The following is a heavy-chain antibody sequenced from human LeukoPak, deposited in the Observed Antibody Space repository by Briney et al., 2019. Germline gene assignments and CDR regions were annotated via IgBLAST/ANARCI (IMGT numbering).Heavy chain of an antibody. V-gene: IGHV3-30*18. Sequence: GRSLRLSCAASGFTFSSYGMHWVRQAPGKGLEWVAVISYDGSNKYYADSVKGRFTISRDNSKNTLYLQMNSLRAEDTAVYYCAKLLGRYYDSSGPIQHWGQGTLVTVSS. CDR3: AKLLGRYYDSSGPIQH. CDR2: ISYDGSNK. D-gene: IGHD3-22*01. J-gene: IGHJ1*01. CDR1: GFTFSSYG.